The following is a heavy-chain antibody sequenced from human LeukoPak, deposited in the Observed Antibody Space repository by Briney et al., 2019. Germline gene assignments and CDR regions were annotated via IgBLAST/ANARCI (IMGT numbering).Heavy chain of an antibody. D-gene: IGHD3-10*01. CDR2: ISSSSSTI. CDR3: ARLGVLWFGELHSYFDF. CDR1: GFTFSSYS. Sequence: GGSLRLSCAASGFTFSSYSMNWVRQAPGKGLEWVSYISSSSSTIYYEDSVKGRFTISRDNAKNSLYLQMNSLRAEDTAVYYCARLGVLWFGELHSYFDFWGQGTLVTVSS. V-gene: IGHV3-48*01. J-gene: IGHJ4*02.